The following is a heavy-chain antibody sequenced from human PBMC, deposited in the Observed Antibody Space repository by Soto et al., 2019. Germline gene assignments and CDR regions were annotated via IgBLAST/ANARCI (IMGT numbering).Heavy chain of an antibody. V-gene: IGHV3-15*07. J-gene: IGHJ4*02. D-gene: IGHD2-2*01. Sequence: PGGSLRLSCAASGFTFSNAWMNWVRQAPGKGLEWVGRIKSKTDGGTTDYAAPVKGRFTISRDDSKNTLYLQMNSLGDEDSAKYYGGKEGTSGLYYFDKGGPGPLPTVPS. CDR3: GKEGTSGLYYFDK. CDR2: IKSKTDGGTT. CDR1: GFTFSNAW.